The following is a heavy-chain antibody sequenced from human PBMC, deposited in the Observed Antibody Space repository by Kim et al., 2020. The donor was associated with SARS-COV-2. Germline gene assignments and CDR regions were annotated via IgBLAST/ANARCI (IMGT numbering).Heavy chain of an antibody. D-gene: IGHD3-9*01. J-gene: IGHJ4*02. CDR2: IYYSGST. Sequence: SETLSLTCTVSGGSISSSSYYWGWIRQPPGKGLEWIGSIYYSGSTYYNPSLKSRVTISVDTSKNQFSLKLSSVTAADTAVYYCARDQSRYFDYWGQGTLVTVSS. CDR1: GGSISSSSYY. V-gene: IGHV4-39*07. CDR3: ARDQSRYFDY.